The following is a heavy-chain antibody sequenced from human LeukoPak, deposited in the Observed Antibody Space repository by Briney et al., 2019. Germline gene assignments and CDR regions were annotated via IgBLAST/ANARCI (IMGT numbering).Heavy chain of an antibody. CDR2: INPNSGGT. V-gene: IGHV1-2*02. CDR1: GYTFTGYY. CDR3: ARGSRVVVIEKALGY. Sequence: ASVKVSCKASGYTFTGYYMHWVRQAPGQGLEWMGWINPNSGGTNYAQKFQGRVTMTRDTSISTAYMELSRLRSDDTAVYYCARGSRVVVIEKALGYWGQGTLVTVSS. D-gene: IGHD3-22*01. J-gene: IGHJ4*02.